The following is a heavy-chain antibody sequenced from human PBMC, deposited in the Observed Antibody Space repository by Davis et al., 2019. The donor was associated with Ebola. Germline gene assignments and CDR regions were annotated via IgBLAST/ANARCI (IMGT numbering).Heavy chain of an antibody. D-gene: IGHD2-15*01. V-gene: IGHV1-46*01. J-gene: IGHJ4*02. CDR1: GYTFTSYY. CDR3: ASTRRGLDY. Sequence: ASVKVSCKASGYTFTSYYMHWVRQAPGQGLEWMGIINPSGGSTSYAQKFQDRVTMTRDTSISTAYMELSRLRSDDTAVYYCASTRRGLDYWGQGTLVTVSS. CDR2: INPSGGST.